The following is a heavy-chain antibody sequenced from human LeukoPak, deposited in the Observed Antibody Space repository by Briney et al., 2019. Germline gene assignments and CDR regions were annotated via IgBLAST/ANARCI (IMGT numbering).Heavy chain of an antibody. D-gene: IGHD5-18*01. CDR3: AKDHGASSGYSYGYTPYYFDY. CDR2: ISYDGSNK. CDR1: GFTFSSYG. V-gene: IGHV3-30*18. J-gene: IGHJ4*02. Sequence: GRSLRLSCAASGFTFSSYGMHWVRQAPGKGLEWVAVISYDGSNKYYAGSVKGRFTISRDNSKNTLYLQMNSLRAEDTAVYYCAKDHGASSGYSYGYTPYYFDYWGQGTLVTVSS.